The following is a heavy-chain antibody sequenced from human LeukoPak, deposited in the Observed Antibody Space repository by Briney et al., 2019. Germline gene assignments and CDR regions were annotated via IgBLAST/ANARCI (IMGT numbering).Heavy chain of an antibody. Sequence: NPSETLSLTCTVSGGSVSSYYWSWIRQPPGKGLEWIGYIYYSGSTNYNPSLKSRVTISVDTSKNQFSLKLSSVTAADTAVYYCARLVDSSSCLFDPWGQGTLVTVS. D-gene: IGHD6-13*01. CDR1: GGSVSSYY. V-gene: IGHV4-59*08. CDR2: IYYSGST. CDR3: ARLVDSSSCLFDP. J-gene: IGHJ5*02.